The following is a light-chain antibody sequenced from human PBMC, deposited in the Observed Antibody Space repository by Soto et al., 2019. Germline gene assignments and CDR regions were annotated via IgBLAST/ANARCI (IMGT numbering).Light chain of an antibody. CDR1: SSNIGSTS. CDR2: TNN. V-gene: IGLV1-47*02. J-gene: IGLJ2*01. Sequence: QSVLTQPPSASGTPRQRVTISCSGSSSNIGSTSVYWYQKLPGTAPKLLIYTNNQRPSGVPDRFSGSKSGTSASLAISGLRPEDEADYYCATWDDSLSGVVFGGGTQLTVL. CDR3: ATWDDSLSGVV.